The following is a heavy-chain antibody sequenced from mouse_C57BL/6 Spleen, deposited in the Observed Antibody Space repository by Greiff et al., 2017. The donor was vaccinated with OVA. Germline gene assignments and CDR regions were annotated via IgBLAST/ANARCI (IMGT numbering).Heavy chain of an antibody. D-gene: IGHD2-1*01. CDR3: ARDGNYPFDY. Sequence: EVQVVESEGGLVQPGSSMKLSCTASGFTFSDYYMAWVRQVPEKGLEWVANINYDGSSTYYLDSLKSRFIISRDNAKNILYLQMSSLKSEDTATYYCARDGNYPFDYWGQGTTLTVSS. V-gene: IGHV5-16*01. CDR1: GFTFSDYY. CDR2: INYDGSST. J-gene: IGHJ2*01.